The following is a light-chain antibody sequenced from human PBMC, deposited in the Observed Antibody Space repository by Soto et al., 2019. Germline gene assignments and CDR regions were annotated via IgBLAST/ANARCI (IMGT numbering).Light chain of an antibody. CDR1: QNVDSNY. V-gene: IGKV3-20*01. CDR2: GAS. CDR3: QQYGSSPT. J-gene: IGKJ4*01. Sequence: IGLKQSPGTLSLSQGERATLPCRASQNVDSNYLAWYQQKPGQAPRIIIFGASGRATGIPDRFTGGGAGTGFTLTISRLEPEDSAVYYCQQYGSSPTFGGGTNVDIK.